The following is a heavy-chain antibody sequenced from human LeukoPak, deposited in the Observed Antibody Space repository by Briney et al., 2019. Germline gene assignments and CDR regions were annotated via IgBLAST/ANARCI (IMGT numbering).Heavy chain of an antibody. D-gene: IGHD6-19*01. CDR3: ARVEAVAGPDY. CDR1: GFTFSSYA. J-gene: IGHJ4*02. V-gene: IGHV3-48*01. Sequence: PGGSLRPSCAASGFTFSSYAMSWVRQAPGKGLEWVSYISSSSSTIYYADSVKGRFTISRDNAKNSLYLQMNSLRAEDTAVYYCARVEAVAGPDYWGQGTLVTVSS. CDR2: ISSSSSTI.